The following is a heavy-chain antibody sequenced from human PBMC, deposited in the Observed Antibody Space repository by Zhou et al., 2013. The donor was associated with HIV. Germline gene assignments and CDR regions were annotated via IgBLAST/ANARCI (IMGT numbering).Heavy chain of an antibody. Sequence: QVQLVQSGAEVRKPGSSVKVSCRVSGDTFRSSYAITWVRQAPGQGLEWMGTIIPFFDVPNYAQKFQGRVTITTDESTSTAYMELSSLRSEDTAVYYCARDLVAARRDLNWFDPWGQGTLVTVSS. V-gene: IGHV1-69*05. J-gene: IGHJ5*02. D-gene: IGHD6-6*01. CDR2: IIPFFDVP. CDR1: GDTFRSSYA. CDR3: ARDLVAARRDLNWFDP.